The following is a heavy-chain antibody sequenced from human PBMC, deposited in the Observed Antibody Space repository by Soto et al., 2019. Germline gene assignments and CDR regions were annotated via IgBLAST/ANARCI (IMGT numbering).Heavy chain of an antibody. CDR3: AKDYGDYVYYFDY. D-gene: IGHD4-17*01. Sequence: LRLSCAASGFTFSNYAMSWVRQAPGKGLEWVSAISGSGGSTYYADSVKGRFTISRDNSKNTLYLQMNSLRAEDTAVYYCAKDYGDYVYYFDYWGQGTLVTVSS. J-gene: IGHJ4*02. V-gene: IGHV3-23*01. CDR1: GFTFSNYA. CDR2: ISGSGGST.